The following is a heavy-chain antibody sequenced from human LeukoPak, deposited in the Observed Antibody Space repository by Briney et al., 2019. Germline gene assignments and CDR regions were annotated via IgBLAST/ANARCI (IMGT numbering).Heavy chain of an antibody. V-gene: IGHV3-23*01. J-gene: IGHJ5*02. CDR1: GFIFSSHS. CDR3: AKGGYTTGFDP. CDR2: IRRSGGDT. Sequence: GGSLRLSCAASGFIFSSHSMSWVRQAPGKGLEWGSTIRRSGGDTYYADSVKGRFNISRDNSKNTLYVEMNSLRAEDTAVYYCAKGGYTTGFDPWGQGTLVTVSS. D-gene: IGHD2-15*01.